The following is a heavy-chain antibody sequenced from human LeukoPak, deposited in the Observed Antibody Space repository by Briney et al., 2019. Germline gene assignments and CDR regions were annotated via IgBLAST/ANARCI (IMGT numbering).Heavy chain of an antibody. CDR2: IYYSGST. V-gene: IGHV4-59*01. Sequence: PSETLSLTCTVSGGSISSYYWSWIRQPPGKGLEWIGYIYYSGSTNYNPSLKSRVTISVDTSKNQFSLKLSSVTAADTAVYYCARGAFPGVVSGAIDYWGQGTLDTVPS. CDR3: ARGAFPGVVSGAIDY. D-gene: IGHD3-3*01. CDR1: GGSISSYY. J-gene: IGHJ4*02.